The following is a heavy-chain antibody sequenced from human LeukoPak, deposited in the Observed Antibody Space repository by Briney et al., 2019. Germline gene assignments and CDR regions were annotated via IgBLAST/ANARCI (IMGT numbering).Heavy chain of an antibody. J-gene: IGHJ4*02. CDR2: INPNSGGT. CDR1: GYTFTGYY. D-gene: IGHD5-18*01. V-gene: IGHV1-2*02. CDR3: ARDPESGGYSYGYWPLFDY. Sequence: GASVKVSCKASGYTFTGYYMHWVRQAPGQGLEWMGWINPNSGGTNYAQKFQGRVTMTRDTSISTAYMELSRLRSDDTAVYYCARDPESGGYSYGYWPLFDYWGRGTLVTVSS.